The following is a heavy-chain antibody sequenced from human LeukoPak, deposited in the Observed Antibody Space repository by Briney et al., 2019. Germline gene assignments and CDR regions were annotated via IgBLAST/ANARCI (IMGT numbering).Heavy chain of an antibody. CDR2: ISAYNGNT. CDR3: ASGCSSSWHGGLGY. CDR1: GYTFTSYG. V-gene: IGHV1-18*01. D-gene: IGHD6-13*01. J-gene: IGHJ4*02. Sequence: ASVKVSCKASGYTFTSYGISWVRQAPGQGLEWMGWISAYNGNTNYAQKLQGRVTMTTDTSTSTAYMELRSLRSDDTAVYYCASGCSSSWHGGLGYWGQGTLVTVSS.